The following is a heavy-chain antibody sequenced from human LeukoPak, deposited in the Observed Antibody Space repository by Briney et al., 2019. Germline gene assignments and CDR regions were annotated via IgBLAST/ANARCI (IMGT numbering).Heavy chain of an antibody. Sequence: GGSLRLSCEASGFTFSINWMTWVRQAPGKGLEWVANIKQDGTKTYYVDSVKGRFTISRDNAKNSVYLQMNSLRAEDTAVYFCAKDNPLPLWGQGTLVSVSS. CDR2: IKQDGTKT. V-gene: IGHV3-7*04. D-gene: IGHD1-14*01. J-gene: IGHJ4*02. CDR1: GFTFSINW. CDR3: AKDNPLPL.